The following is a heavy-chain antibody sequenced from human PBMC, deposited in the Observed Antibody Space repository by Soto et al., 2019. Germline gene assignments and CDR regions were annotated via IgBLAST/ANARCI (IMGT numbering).Heavy chain of an antibody. CDR2: IYYSGST. J-gene: IGHJ6*02. CDR3: ARDSPLRSYGMDV. V-gene: IGHV4-59*12. D-gene: IGHD2-15*01. Sequence: PSETLSLTCTVSGGSISSYYWSWIRQPPGKGLEWIGYIYYSGSTNYNPSLKSRVTISVDTSKNQFSLKLSSVTAADTAVYYCARDSPLRSYGMDVWGQGTTVTVSS. CDR1: GGSISSYY.